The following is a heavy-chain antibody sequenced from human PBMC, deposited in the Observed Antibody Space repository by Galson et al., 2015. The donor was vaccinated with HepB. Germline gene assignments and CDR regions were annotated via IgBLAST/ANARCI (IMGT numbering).Heavy chain of an antibody. J-gene: IGHJ6*02. CDR3: AYGSDV. CDR2: TYYRPKWYI. CDR1: GDSVSSNHAV. V-gene: IGHV6-1*01. Sequence: CAISGDSVSSNHAVWNWIRQSPSRGLEWLGRTYYRPKWYIDYAISVKSRITINSDTSRNQFSLHLSSVTPEDTAVYYCAYGSDVWGQGTTVIVSS.